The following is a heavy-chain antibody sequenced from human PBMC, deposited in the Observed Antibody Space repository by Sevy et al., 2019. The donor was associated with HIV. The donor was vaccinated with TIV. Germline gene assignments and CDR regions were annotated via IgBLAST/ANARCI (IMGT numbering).Heavy chain of an antibody. J-gene: IGHJ5*02. CDR3: AAEGLGYFSGSSSYQGDWFDP. Sequence: ASVKVSCKVSGYTLTKLSIHWVRQAPGKGLEWMGHFDPQDDETIYAQRFQGRLTMTEDTSTDTAYMELSSLTSEETAVYYCAAEGLGYFSGSSSYQGDWFDPWGQGTLVTVSS. CDR1: GYTLTKLS. CDR2: FDPQDDET. V-gene: IGHV1-24*01. D-gene: IGHD2-15*01.